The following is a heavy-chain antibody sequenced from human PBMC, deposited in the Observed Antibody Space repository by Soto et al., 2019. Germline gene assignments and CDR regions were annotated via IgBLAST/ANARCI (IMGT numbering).Heavy chain of an antibody. CDR2: ISCSGGNT. Sequence: GGSLRLSCAASGFTFSSYGMHWVRQAPGKGLEWVSVISCSGGNTYYADSVKCRFTISRFNSKNTLYLQMNSLRAEDTAVYYCAKNPPIAVAAISWGQGTLVTVSS. V-gene: IGHV3-23*01. J-gene: IGHJ4*02. D-gene: IGHD6-19*01. CDR1: GFTFSSYG. CDR3: AKNPPIAVAAIS.